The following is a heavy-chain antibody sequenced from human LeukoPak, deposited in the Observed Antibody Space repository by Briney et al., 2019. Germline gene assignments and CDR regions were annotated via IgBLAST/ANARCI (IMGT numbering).Heavy chain of an antibody. D-gene: IGHD3-3*01. J-gene: IGHJ4*02. V-gene: IGHV3-23*01. CDR2: ISGSGSGGST. CDR3: VRDFRFLEDY. Sequence: GGSLRLSCAASGFTFSSSAMSWVREAPGEGLEWVSSISGSGSGGSTYYADAVKGRFTRSRDNAKNSLYLQMNSLRAEDTAVYYCVRDFRFLEDYWGQGTLVTVSS. CDR1: GFTFSSSA.